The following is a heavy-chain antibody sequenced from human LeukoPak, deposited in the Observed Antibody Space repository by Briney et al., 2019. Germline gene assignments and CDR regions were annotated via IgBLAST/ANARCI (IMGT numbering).Heavy chain of an antibody. CDR2: IYYSGST. CDR1: GGSISSSSYY. Sequence: SETLSLTCTVSGGSISSSSYYWGWIRQPPGKGLEWIGSIYYSGSTYYNPSLKSRVTISVDTSKNQFSLKLSSVTAADTAVYYCAREGYSSSWDAFDIWGQGTMVTVSS. CDR3: AREGYSSSWDAFDI. D-gene: IGHD6-13*01. J-gene: IGHJ3*02. V-gene: IGHV4-39*07.